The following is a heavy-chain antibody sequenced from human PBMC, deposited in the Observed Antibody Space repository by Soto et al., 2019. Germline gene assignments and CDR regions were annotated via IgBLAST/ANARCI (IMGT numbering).Heavy chain of an antibody. CDR2: WTGSGGSP. V-gene: IGHV3-23*01. D-gene: IGHD5-18*01. CDR1: GFTFTKYA. CDR3: SRGVSYGLIPRFDY. J-gene: IGHJ4*02. Sequence: EVQLLESGGGLAQPGVSLRLSCSASGFTFTKYAMTWVRQAPGKGLAWVSGWTGSGGSPRYGDSVQGRFTISRDNTKNTLYLLMKSLGAEDTVMYYCSRGVSYGLIPRFDYWGQGTLFIVFS.